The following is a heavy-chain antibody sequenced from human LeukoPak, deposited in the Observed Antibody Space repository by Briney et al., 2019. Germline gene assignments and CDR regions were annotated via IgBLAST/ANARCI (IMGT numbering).Heavy chain of an antibody. CDR3: ARFRGSWSFDY. D-gene: IGHD2-15*01. CDR1: GGSISGDNYY. Sequence: SQTLSLTCTVSGGSISGDNYYWSWIRQPAGKGLEWIGRISTSGSTSYNPSLKSRVSMSVDTSKNQFSVKLSSVTAADTAVYYCARFRGSWSFDYWGQGTLVTVSS. CDR2: ISTSGST. J-gene: IGHJ4*02. V-gene: IGHV4-61*02.